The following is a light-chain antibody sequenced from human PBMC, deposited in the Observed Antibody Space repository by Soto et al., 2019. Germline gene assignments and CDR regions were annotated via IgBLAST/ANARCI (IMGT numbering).Light chain of an antibody. J-gene: IGLJ1*01. CDR2: EVS. CDR3: SSYTNTTTYV. CDR1: SSDVGRYNY. V-gene: IGLV2-14*01. Sequence: QSALTQPASVSGSPGQSITISCSGTSSDVGRYNYVSWYQQHPGTAPKLMIYEVSNRPSGVSNRFSGSKSGDTASLTISGLQAEDEADYYCSSYTNTTTYVFGTGTKVTVL.